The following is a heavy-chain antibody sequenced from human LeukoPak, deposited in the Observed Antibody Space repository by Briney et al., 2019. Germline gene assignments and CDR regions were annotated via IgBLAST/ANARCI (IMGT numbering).Heavy chain of an antibody. CDR3: ARSLYSGSSFDY. Sequence: SETLSLTCTVSGGSISSGGYYWSWIRQPPGKGLEWIGYIYHSGSTYYNPSLKSRVTISVDRSKNQFSLKLSSVTAADTAVYYCARSLYSGSSFDYWGQGTLVTVSS. CDR2: IYHSGST. D-gene: IGHD6-13*01. J-gene: IGHJ4*02. V-gene: IGHV4-30-2*01. CDR1: GGSISSGGYY.